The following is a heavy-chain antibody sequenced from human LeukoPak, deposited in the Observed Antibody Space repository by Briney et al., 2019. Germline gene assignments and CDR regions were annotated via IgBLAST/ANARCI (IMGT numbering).Heavy chain of an antibody. V-gene: IGHV4-4*02. J-gene: IGHJ3*02. Sequence: SGTLSLTCAVSGGSISSSNWWSWVRQPPGKGLEWIGEIYHSGSTNYNPSLKSQVTISVDTSKNQFSLKPSSVTAADTAVYYCARYTLGGGDAFDIWGQGTMVTVSS. D-gene: IGHD2-2*02. CDR2: IYHSGST. CDR3: ARYTLGGGDAFDI. CDR1: GGSISSSNW.